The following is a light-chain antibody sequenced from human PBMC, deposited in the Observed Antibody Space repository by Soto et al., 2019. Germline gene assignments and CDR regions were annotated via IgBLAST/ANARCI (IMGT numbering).Light chain of an antibody. CDR1: QSVNNNS. J-gene: IGKJ1*01. CDR3: QQYGSSGT. V-gene: IGKV3-20*01. CDR2: GAS. Sequence: EIVLTQSPGTLSLSPGERATLSCRASQSVNNNSLAWYQLRPGQAPRLLIYGASNRATGIPDRFSGSGSGTDFTLTISRLEPEDFAVYYCQQYGSSGTFGQGTKVDIK.